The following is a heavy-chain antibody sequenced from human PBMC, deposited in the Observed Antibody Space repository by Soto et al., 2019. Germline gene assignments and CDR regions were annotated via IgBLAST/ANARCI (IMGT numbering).Heavy chain of an antibody. Sequence: ASVKVSCKASGYTFTSYGISWVRQAPGQGLEWMGWISAYNGNTNYAQKLQGRVTMTTDTSTSTAYMELRSLRSDDTAVDYCARSEEHMPWFDPWGQGTLVTVSS. D-gene: IGHD2-21*01. J-gene: IGHJ5*02. CDR3: ARSEEHMPWFDP. V-gene: IGHV1-18*01. CDR1: GYTFTSYG. CDR2: ISAYNGNT.